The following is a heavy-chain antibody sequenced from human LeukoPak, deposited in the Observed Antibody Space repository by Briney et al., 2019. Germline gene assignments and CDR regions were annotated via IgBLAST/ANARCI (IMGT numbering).Heavy chain of an antibody. CDR1: GGSISSGGYY. V-gene: IGHV4-30-2*01. CDR3: ARGAYDSSGYYHSFDY. J-gene: IGHJ4*02. Sequence: SETLSLTCTVSGGSISSGGYYWSWIRQHPGKGLEWIGYIYHSGSTYYNPSLKSRVTISVDRYKNQFSLKLSSVTAADTAVYYCARGAYDSSGYYHSFDYWGQGTLVTVSS. CDR2: IYHSGST. D-gene: IGHD3-22*01.